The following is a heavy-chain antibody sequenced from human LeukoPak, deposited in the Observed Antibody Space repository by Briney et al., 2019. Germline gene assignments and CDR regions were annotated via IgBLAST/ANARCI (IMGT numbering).Heavy chain of an antibody. V-gene: IGHV4-59*01. J-gene: IGHJ6*02. CDR1: GCSISSYY. Sequence: SETLSLTCTASGCSISSYYWSWIRQPPGKGLEWVGYIYYSGSINYNPSLKSRVTISVDTSKNQFSLKLSSVTAADTVVYYCARDLMWDKSLEYGMDVWGQGTTVTVSS. D-gene: IGHD1-26*01. CDR3: ARDLMWDKSLEYGMDV. CDR2: IYYSGSI.